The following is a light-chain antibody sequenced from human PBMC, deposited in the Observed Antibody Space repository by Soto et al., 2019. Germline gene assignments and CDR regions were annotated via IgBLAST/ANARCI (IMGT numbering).Light chain of an antibody. Sequence: QSVLTQPPSVSGAPGQRVTISCTGSRSNIGAGYEVHWYQQLPGTAPKLLIYGDRYRPSGVPDRFSGSKSGTSVSLANTGLQAEDEADYHCQSYDSSLSGMVFGGGTKVTVL. CDR3: QSYDSSLSGMV. CDR2: GDR. J-gene: IGLJ3*02. V-gene: IGLV1-40*01. CDR1: RSNIGAGYE.